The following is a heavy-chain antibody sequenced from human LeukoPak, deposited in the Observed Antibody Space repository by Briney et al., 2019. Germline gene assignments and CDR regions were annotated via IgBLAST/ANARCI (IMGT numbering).Heavy chain of an antibody. CDR1: GFTFSSYA. D-gene: IGHD4-17*01. Sequence: GGSLRLSCAASGFTFSSYAMSWVRQAPGKGLEWVSAISGSGGSTYYADSVKGRFTISRDNSKNTLYLQMDSLRAEDTAVYYCAKLVGDYVTYFDYWGQGTLVTVSS. CDR2: ISGSGGST. V-gene: IGHV3-23*01. J-gene: IGHJ4*02. CDR3: AKLVGDYVTYFDY.